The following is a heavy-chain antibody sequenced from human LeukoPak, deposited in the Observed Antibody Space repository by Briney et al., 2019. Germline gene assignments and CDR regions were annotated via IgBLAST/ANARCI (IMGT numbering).Heavy chain of an antibody. D-gene: IGHD2-8*01. CDR1: GFTFSDNY. J-gene: IGHJ4*02. V-gene: IGHV3-53*01. CDR2: FYAGGST. Sequence: GGSLRLSCAVSGFTFSDNYISWVRQAPGKGLEWVSIFYAGGSTYYADSVKGRFTMSRDSSKNTLFLQMNSLRAEDTAIYYCARERTTNGYILAYWGQGTLVTVSS. CDR3: ARERTTNGYILAY.